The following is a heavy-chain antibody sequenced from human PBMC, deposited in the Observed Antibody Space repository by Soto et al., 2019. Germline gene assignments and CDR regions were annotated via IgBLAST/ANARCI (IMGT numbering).Heavy chain of an antibody. Sequence: QVQLVQSGAEVKKTGASVKVSCEASGYTFITYAIHWVRQAPGQRLEWMGWINGGNGNTKYSQKFQGRVTITRDTSASTAYMELSSLRSEDTAVYYCARDNGSGSYYPFDYWGQGTLVTVSS. J-gene: IGHJ4*02. CDR3: ARDNGSGSYYPFDY. D-gene: IGHD3-10*01. CDR1: GYTFITYA. CDR2: INGGNGNT. V-gene: IGHV1-3*01.